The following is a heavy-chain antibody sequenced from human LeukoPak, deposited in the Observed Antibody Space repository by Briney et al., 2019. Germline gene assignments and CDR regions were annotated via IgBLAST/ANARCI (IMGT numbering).Heavy chain of an antibody. V-gene: IGHV4-59*08. CDR1: GGSISNYY. D-gene: IGHD6-19*01. CDR2: ISYSGNT. J-gene: IGHJ4*02. CDR3: ARQGWYYFDY. Sequence: SETLSLTCTVSGGSISNYYWTWIRQPPGKGLEWIGFISYSGNTNYNPSLKSRVTISLDTSKNQFSLKLSSVTAADTAVYYCARQGWYYFDYWGQGTLVTVSS.